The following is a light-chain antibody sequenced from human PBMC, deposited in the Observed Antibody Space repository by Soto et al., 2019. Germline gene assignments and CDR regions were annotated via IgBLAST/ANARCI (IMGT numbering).Light chain of an antibody. CDR2: GAS. Sequence: EIVLTQSPGTLSLSPGERATLSCRASQSVDSNYLAWYQQKPGQAPRLLIYGASRRPTGIPDRISGSGSGTDFTLTISRLEPEDFAVYYCQFYVTSPFTFGPGTKVDIK. J-gene: IGKJ3*01. V-gene: IGKV3-20*01. CDR1: QSVDSNY. CDR3: QFYVTSPFT.